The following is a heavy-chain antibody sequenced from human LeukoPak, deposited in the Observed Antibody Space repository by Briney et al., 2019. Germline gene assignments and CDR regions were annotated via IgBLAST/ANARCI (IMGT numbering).Heavy chain of an antibody. J-gene: IGHJ4*02. D-gene: IGHD6-19*01. V-gene: IGHV3-53*01. CDR3: ARGIRLDFDY. Sequence: PGGSLRLSCAASGFTVNSNYMNWVRQAPGEGLEWVSVIDSGGSTYYADSVKGRFTISRDNSKNTLYLQMNSLRAEDTAVYYCARGIRLDFDYWGQGALVTVSS. CDR2: IDSGGST. CDR1: GFTVNSNY.